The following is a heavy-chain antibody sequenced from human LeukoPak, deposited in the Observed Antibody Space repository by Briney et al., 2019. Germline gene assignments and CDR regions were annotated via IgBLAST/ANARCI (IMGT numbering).Heavy chain of an antibody. V-gene: IGHV3-23*01. D-gene: IGHD3-10*01. CDR2: ISGSGGTT. Sequence: GGSLRLSCAASGFTFSSYAMSWVRQAPGKGLEWVSAISGSGGTTYYADSVKGQFTISRDKSKNTLYLQMNSLRVEDTAVYYCAKGALPGSGNYAVYFDYWGQGTLVTVSS. J-gene: IGHJ4*02. CDR3: AKGALPGSGNYAVYFDY. CDR1: GFTFSSYA.